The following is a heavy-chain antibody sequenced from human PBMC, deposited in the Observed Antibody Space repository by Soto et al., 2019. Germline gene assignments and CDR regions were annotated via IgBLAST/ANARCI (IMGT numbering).Heavy chain of an antibody. J-gene: IGHJ4*02. V-gene: IGHV1-18*01. Sequence: QVQLVQSGAEVKKPGASVKVSCKASGYTFTNFGISWVRQAPGQGLEWMGWISAYNGNTTYAQNFQGRVTTTTDTSTSTAYMELRSLSSDATAVYYWARGGTPVDYWGQGTLVTVSS. CDR1: GYTFTNFG. D-gene: IGHD3-16*01. CDR3: ARGGTPVDY. CDR2: ISAYNGNT.